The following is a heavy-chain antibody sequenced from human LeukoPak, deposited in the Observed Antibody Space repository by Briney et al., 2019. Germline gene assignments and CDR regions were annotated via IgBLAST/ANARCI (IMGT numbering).Heavy chain of an antibody. CDR2: ISSRSSYI. CDR1: GFTFSSYS. D-gene: IGHD3-3*01. CDR3: ARDGGPGRYYFDY. J-gene: IGHJ4*02. Sequence: GGSLRLSCAASGFTFSSYSTNWVRQAPGKGLEWVSSISSRSSYIYYADSVKGRFTISRDNAKNSLYLQMNSLRAEDTAVYYCARDGGPGRYYFDYWGQGTLVTVSS. V-gene: IGHV3-21*01.